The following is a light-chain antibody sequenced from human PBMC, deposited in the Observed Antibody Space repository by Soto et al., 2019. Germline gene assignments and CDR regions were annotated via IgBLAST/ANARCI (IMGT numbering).Light chain of an antibody. CDR3: SSYKTSSTLAI. CDR1: SSDVGGYNY. J-gene: IGLJ2*01. Sequence: QSVLTQPASVSGSPGQSITISCTGTSSDVGGYNYVSWYQQHPGKAPKLMIYEVSNRPSGVSNRFSGSKSGNTASLTISGLQAEDEADYYCSSYKTSSTLAIFGGGTKLTVL. CDR2: EVS. V-gene: IGLV2-14*01.